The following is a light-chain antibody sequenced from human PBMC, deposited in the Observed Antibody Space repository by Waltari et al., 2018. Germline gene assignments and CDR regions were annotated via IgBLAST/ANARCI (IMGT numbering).Light chain of an antibody. J-gene: IGKJ1*01. Sequence: DIQMTQSPSSLSASVGDRVTITCRASQTISNYLHWYQQKPGKAPKLLIHTASSLQSGVPSRFSGSGSGTEFTLTISSLQPDDFATYYCQQYNSDDWTFGQGTKVEI. CDR1: QTISNY. V-gene: IGKV1-39*01. CDR3: QQYNSDDWT. CDR2: TAS.